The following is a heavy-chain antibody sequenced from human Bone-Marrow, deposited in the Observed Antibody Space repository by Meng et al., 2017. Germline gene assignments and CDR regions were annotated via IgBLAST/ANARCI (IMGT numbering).Heavy chain of an antibody. CDR1: GGSNRSSNW. J-gene: IGHJ2*01. CDR3: ARVRVEYWYFDL. V-gene: IGHV4-4*03. CDR2: IYHSGST. Sequence: QVESRESGPGLVKPQGPLSLSCAVSGGSNRSSNWWSWVRQPPGKGLEWIGEIYHSGSTNYNPSLKSRVTISVDKSKNQFSLKLSSVTAADTAVYYCARVRVEYWYFDLWGRGTLVTVSS.